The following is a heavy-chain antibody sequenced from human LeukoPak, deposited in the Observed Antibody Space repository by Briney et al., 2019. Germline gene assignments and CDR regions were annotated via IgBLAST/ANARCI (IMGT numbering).Heavy chain of an antibody. V-gene: IGHV4-39*01. D-gene: IGHD6-13*01. Sequence: TSETLSLTCTVSGGSISSSSYYWGWIRQPPGKGLEWIGSIYYSGSTYYNPSLNSRVTISVDTSKNQFSLRLSSVTAADTAVYYCARPPGIAAAWFDPWGQGTLVTVSS. CDR2: IYYSGST. J-gene: IGHJ5*02. CDR3: ARPPGIAAAWFDP. CDR1: GGSISSSSYY.